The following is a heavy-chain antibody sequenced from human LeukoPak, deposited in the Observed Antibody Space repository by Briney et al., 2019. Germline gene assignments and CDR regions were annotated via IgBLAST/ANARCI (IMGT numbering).Heavy chain of an antibody. CDR1: GFTLSSFR. CDR2: IIDSGGT. Sequence: PGGSLRLSCAASGFTLSSFRMSWVRQAPGKGLEWVSRIIDSGGTNYADSVKGRFTISRDNSKNTLYLQMDSLRVEDTAVYYCAKDSGFLKWLLLAHLDYWGQGTRVTVSS. J-gene: IGHJ4*02. D-gene: IGHD3-3*01. CDR3: AKDSGFLKWLLLAHLDY. V-gene: IGHV3-23*01.